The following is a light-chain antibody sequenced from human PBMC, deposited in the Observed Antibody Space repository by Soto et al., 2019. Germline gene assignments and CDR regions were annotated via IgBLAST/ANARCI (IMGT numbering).Light chain of an antibody. CDR2: DVS. CDR3: SSYTSSSTLYV. Sequence: QAVLTQPASVSGSPGQSITISCTGTSSDVGGYNYVSWYQQHPGKAPKLMFYDVSNRPSGVSNRFSGSKSGNTASLTISGLQAEDEADYYCSSYTSSSTLYVFGTGTQLTVL. V-gene: IGLV2-14*01. J-gene: IGLJ1*01. CDR1: SSDVGGYNY.